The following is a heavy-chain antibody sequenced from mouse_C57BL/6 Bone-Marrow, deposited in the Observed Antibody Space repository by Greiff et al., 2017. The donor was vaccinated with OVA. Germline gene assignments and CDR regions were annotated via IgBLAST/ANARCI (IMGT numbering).Heavy chain of an antibody. CDR3: ARERYYAMDY. CDR1: GYSITSGYY. Sequence: EVKLQESGPGLVKPSQSLSLTCSVTGYSITSGYYWNWIRQFPGNKLEWMGYISYDGSNNYNPSLKNRISITRDTSKNQFFLKLNSVTTEDTATYYCARERYYAMDYWGQGTSVTVSS. J-gene: IGHJ4*01. CDR2: ISYDGSN. V-gene: IGHV3-6*01.